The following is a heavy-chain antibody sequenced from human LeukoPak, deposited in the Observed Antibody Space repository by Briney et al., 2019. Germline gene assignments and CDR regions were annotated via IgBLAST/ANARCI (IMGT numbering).Heavy chain of an antibody. CDR1: GFTFSSYA. V-gene: IGHV3-23*01. Sequence: GGSLRLSCAASGFTFSSYAMSWVRQAPGKGLEWVSAISGSGGSTYYADSVKGRFTISRDNSKNTLYLQMDSLRAEDTAVYYCAKIYCSGGSCSDYWGQGTLVTVSS. J-gene: IGHJ4*02. CDR2: ISGSGGST. CDR3: AKIYCSGGSCSDY. D-gene: IGHD2-15*01.